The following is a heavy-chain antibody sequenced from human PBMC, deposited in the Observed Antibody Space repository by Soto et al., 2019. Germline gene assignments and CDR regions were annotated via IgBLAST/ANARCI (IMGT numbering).Heavy chain of an antibody. CDR1: GESIISRSYD. CDR3: ARFSWYDGDSITNYYMDL. D-gene: IGHD6-13*01. J-gene: IGHJ6*03. Sequence: SGTLSLTCSVFGESIISRSYDWSWIRRPPGMGLEWIASISYTGNTYYNPSLTSRAAISGDTSKNQFSLKLSFVTAADTAVYYCARFSWYDGDSITNYYMDLWGNGATVTVSS. CDR2: ISYTGNT. V-gene: IGHV4-39*01.